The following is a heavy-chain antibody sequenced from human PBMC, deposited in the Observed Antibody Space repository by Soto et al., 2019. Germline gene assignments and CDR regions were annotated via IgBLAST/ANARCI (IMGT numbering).Heavy chain of an antibody. Sequence: ASVKVSCKASGYTFTSYGISWVRQAPGQGLEWMGWISAYNGNTNYAQKLQGRVTMTTETSTSTAYMELRSLRSDDTAVYYCARLKPGSGWSYYYCGMDVWGQGTTVTVSS. CDR3: ARLKPGSGWSYYYCGMDV. CDR1: GYTFTSYG. D-gene: IGHD6-19*01. V-gene: IGHV1-18*01. CDR2: ISAYNGNT. J-gene: IGHJ6*02.